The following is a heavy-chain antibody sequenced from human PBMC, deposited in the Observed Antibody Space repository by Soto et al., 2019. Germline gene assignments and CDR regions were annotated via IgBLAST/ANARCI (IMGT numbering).Heavy chain of an antibody. CDR3: AKGYEVSPPVASGWYSNYFYGVDV. CDR2: ISNDGSSE. J-gene: IGHJ6*02. D-gene: IGHD6-19*01. V-gene: IGHV3-30-3*01. CDR1: GFSFNFYA. Sequence: QVHLVESGGGVVQPGRSLRISCAATGFSFNFYAMYWVRQAPGKGLEWVAMISNDGSSENYADSVRGRFIISRDNSKNTLYLQMNSLRGDDTAVYYCAKGYEVSPPVASGWYSNYFYGVDVWGRGTTVTVSS.